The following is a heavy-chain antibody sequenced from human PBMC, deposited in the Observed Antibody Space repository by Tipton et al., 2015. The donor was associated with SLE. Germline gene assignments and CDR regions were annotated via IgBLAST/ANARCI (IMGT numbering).Heavy chain of an antibody. J-gene: IGHJ6*02. CDR3: ARLYSDYEDYYGMDV. Sequence: TLSLTCTVSDYSITSGHYWGWVRQPPGKGLEWIGSIYHRGTTYYSPSLQSRVIISVDTSKHQFSLKLSSVTAADTAVYYCARLYSDYEDYYGMDVWGQGTTVTVSS. D-gene: IGHD5-12*01. CDR1: DYSITSGHY. V-gene: IGHV4-38-2*02. CDR2: IYHRGTT.